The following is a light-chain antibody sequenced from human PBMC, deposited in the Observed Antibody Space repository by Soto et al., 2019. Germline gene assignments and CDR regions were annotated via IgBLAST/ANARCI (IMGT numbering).Light chain of an antibody. J-gene: IGLJ1*01. CDR3: SSYPSSSTLYV. CDR2: DVS. V-gene: IGLV2-14*01. CDR1: SSDVGGYNY. Sequence: QSVLTQPASVSGSPGQSITISCTGTSSDVGGYNYVSWYQQHPGKAPKLMIYDVSNRPSGVSNRFSGSKSGNTASLTISGLQAEDEADYYCSSYPSSSTLYVFGTGTKVT.